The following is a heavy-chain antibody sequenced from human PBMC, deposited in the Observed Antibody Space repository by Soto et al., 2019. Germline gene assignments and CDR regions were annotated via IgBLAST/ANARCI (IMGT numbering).Heavy chain of an antibody. Sequence: QVQLQESGPGLVKPSETLSLTCSVSVVSPTNHSWPGIRKPPGQGPEWIGCIYYRGTTNYNASFNSRVTISLDTSKNQFSLKLTSVTTADTAVYYCARGGGSPYHDHEFDYWGQGILVTVSS. CDR2: IYYRGTT. V-gene: IGHV4-59*11. CDR3: ARGGGSPYHDHEFDY. D-gene: IGHD2-2*01. CDR1: VVSPTNHS. J-gene: IGHJ4*02.